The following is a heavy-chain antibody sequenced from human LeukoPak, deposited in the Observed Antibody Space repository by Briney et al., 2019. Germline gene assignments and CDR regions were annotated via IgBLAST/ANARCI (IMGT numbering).Heavy chain of an antibody. V-gene: IGHV1-46*01. CDR1: GYTFTSYY. CDR2: INSSGGST. CDR3: ARDNELAVAGTPAY. D-gene: IGHD6-19*01. J-gene: IGHJ4*02. Sequence: GASVNVSCMASGYTFTSYYMHWVRQAPGQGLEWMGIINSSGGSTSYAQKFQGRVTMTRDTSTRTVYMELSSLRSEDTAVYYCARDNELAVAGTPAYWGQGTLVTVSS.